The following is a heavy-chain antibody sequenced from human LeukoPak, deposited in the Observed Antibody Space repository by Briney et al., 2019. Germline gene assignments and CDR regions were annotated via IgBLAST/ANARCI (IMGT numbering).Heavy chain of an antibody. J-gene: IGHJ3*02. Sequence: PSETLSLTCTVSGGSISSYYWSWIRQPPGKGLEWIGYIYYSGSTNYNLSLKSRVTISVNTSKNQFSLKLSSVTAADTAVYYCASYEPYRLVAFDIWGQGTMVTVSS. CDR2: IYYSGST. CDR3: ASYEPYRLVAFDI. D-gene: IGHD1-14*01. V-gene: IGHV4-59*01. CDR1: GGSISSYY.